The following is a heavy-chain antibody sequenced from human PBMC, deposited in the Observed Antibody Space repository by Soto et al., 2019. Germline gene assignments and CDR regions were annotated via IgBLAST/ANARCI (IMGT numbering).Heavy chain of an antibody. J-gene: IGHJ4*02. CDR3: ARGGYSYGYRH. Sequence: QVQLQQWGAGLLKPSETLSLTCAVYGGSFSGYYWSWIRQPPGKGLEWIGEINHSGSTNYNPSLKHRVTISVDTSKNQFSLKLSSVTAADTAVYYCARGGYSYGYRHWGQGTLVTVSS. D-gene: IGHD5-18*01. V-gene: IGHV4-34*01. CDR1: GGSFSGYY. CDR2: INHSGST.